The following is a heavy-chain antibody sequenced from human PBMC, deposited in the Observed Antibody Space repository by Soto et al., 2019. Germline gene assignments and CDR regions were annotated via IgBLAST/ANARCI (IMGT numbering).Heavy chain of an antibody. J-gene: IGHJ6*02. CDR2: IKSKTDGGTT. D-gene: IGHD6-13*01. CDR3: TSSLYSSWVFYYYYGMYV. Sequence: EVQLVESGGGLGKPGGYLRLYCAASGLAFSKDWMNWVRQATGMGLAWVGRIKSKTDGGTTDYAAPVKDRFTSSRDDSKNTLYLQMNSLKTEDTAVYYGTSSLYSSWVFYYYYGMYVWGPGTLVTVS. CDR1: GLAFSKDW. V-gene: IGHV3-15*07.